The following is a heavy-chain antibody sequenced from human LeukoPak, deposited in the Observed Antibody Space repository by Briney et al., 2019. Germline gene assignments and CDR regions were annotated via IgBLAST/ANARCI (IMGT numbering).Heavy chain of an antibody. CDR2: IYYSGST. CDR3: ARLEVAGTSDY. J-gene: IGHJ4*02. CDR1: GGSISSSSYY. D-gene: IGHD6-19*01. Sequence: SETLSLTCTVSGGSISSSSYYWGWIRQPPGKGLEWIGSIYYSGSTYYNPSLKSRVTISVDTSKNQFPLKLSSVTAADTAVYYCARLEVAGTSDYWGQGTLVTVSS. V-gene: IGHV4-39*01.